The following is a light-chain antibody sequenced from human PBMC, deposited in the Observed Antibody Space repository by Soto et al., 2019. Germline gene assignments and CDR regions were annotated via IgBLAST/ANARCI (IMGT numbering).Light chain of an antibody. V-gene: IGKV3-20*01. CDR3: QQYGNSPIT. CDR2: GTS. CDR1: ERIYSAY. Sequence: EAVLTPSPGTLSLSRGERATLSCRASERIYSAYLGWYQQKPGQAPRLLIYGTSSRATGIPDRFSGSGSGTDFTLTISRLEPEDFAVYYCQQYGNSPITFGEGTRLEIK. J-gene: IGKJ5*01.